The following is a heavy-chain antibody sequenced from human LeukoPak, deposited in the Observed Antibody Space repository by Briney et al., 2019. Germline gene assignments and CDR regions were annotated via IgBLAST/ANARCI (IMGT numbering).Heavy chain of an antibody. CDR1: GFTFSNAW. V-gene: IGHV3-15*01. D-gene: IGHD3-16*02. J-gene: IGHJ4*02. Sequence: GGSLRLSCAASGFTFSNAWMSWVRQAPGKGLEWVGRIKSKTDGGTTDYAAPVKGRFTISRDDSKNTLYLQMNSLKTEDTAVYYCTSEYYYYVWGSYRSDYHFDYWGQGTLVTVSS. CDR3: TSEYYYYVWGSYRSDYHFDY. CDR2: IKSKTDGGTT.